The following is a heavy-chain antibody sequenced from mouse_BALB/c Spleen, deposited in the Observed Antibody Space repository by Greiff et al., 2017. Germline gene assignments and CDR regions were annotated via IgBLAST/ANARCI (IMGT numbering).Heavy chain of an antibody. CDR2: IYPSDSYT. V-gene: IGHV1-69*02. D-gene: IGHD2-1*01. CDR1: GYTFTSYW. J-gene: IGHJ3*01. CDR3: TIYYGNYSVFAY. Sequence: VQLQQPGAELVRPGASVKLSCKASGYTFTSYWINWVKQRPGQGLEWIGNIYPSDSYTNYNQKFKDKATLTVDKSSSTAYMQLSSPTSEDSAVYYCTIYYGNYSVFAYWGQGTLVTVSA.